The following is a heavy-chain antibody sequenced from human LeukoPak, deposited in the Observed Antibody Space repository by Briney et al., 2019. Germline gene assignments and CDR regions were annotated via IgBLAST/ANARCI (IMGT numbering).Heavy chain of an antibody. CDR3: AKDASTVTTQGDY. Sequence: PGGSLRLSCAASGFTFSSYGMHWFRQTPGKGLEWVTFIRYDGSNKYYADSVKGRFTISRDNSKNTLYLQMNSLRPEDTALYYCAKDASTVTTQGDYWGQGTLVTASS. CDR2: IRYDGSNK. D-gene: IGHD4-17*01. V-gene: IGHV3-30*02. CDR1: GFTFSSYG. J-gene: IGHJ4*02.